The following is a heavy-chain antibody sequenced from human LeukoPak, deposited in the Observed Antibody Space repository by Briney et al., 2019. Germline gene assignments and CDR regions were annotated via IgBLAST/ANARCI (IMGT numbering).Heavy chain of an antibody. V-gene: IGHV3-30*04. CDR2: ISYDGSNK. CDR3: ARVPNRYYYDSSGSV. Sequence: EGSLRLSCVASGFTFSSYAMHWVRQAPGKGLEWVAVISYDGSNKYYADSVKGRFTISRDNAKNSLYLQMNSLRAEDTAVYYCARVPNRYYYDSSGSVWGQGTLVTVSS. D-gene: IGHD3-22*01. J-gene: IGHJ4*02. CDR1: GFTFSSYA.